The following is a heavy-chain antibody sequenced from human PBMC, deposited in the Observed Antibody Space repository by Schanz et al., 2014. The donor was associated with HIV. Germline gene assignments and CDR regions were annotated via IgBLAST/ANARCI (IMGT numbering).Heavy chain of an antibody. Sequence: EEQLLESGGGLVQSGGSLRLSCVASGFTFSNFWLSWVRQAPGKGLEWVANMKQDASEKYYVDSVKGRFTISRDNARNSLYLQMDSLRAEDTAVYYCARARFGDWGQGTLVTVSS. CDR1: GFTFSNFW. D-gene: IGHD3-3*01. CDR3: ARARFGD. J-gene: IGHJ4*03. CDR2: MKQDASEK. V-gene: IGHV3-7*01.